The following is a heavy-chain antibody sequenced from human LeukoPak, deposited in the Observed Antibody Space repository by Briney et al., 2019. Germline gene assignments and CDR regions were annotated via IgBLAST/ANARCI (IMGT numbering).Heavy chain of an antibody. D-gene: IGHD3-22*01. CDR1: GGSISSYY. J-gene: IGHJ5*02. V-gene: IGHV4-59*01. CDR2: IYYSGST. CDR3: ARDLRISSSGYYYPSGWFDP. Sequence: PSETLSLTCTVSGGSISSYYWSWIRQPPGKGLEWIGYIYYSGSTNYNPSLKSRVTISVDTSKNQFSLKLSSVTAADTAVYYCARDLRISSSGYYYPSGWFDPWGQGPLVTVS.